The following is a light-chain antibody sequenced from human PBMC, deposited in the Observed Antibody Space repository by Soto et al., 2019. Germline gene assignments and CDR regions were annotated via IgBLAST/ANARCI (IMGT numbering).Light chain of an antibody. V-gene: IGLV2-14*03. Sequence: QSALTQPASVSGSPGQSITISCTGTRSDIGAYNFVSWYQQQPGKAPKLILYDVNIRPSGVSYRFSGSKSGNTASLTISGLHEEDDAYYYCTSGTSSTTMIFGGGTKVTVL. CDR3: TSGTSSTTMI. CDR2: DVN. J-gene: IGLJ2*01. CDR1: RSDIGAYNF.